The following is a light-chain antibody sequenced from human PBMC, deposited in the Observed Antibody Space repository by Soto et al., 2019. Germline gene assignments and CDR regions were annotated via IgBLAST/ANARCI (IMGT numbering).Light chain of an antibody. CDR1: QSVSSN. CDR3: QHYTHWPRT. Sequence: ETVMTQSPATLSVSPGERATLSCRASQSVSSNLTWYQQKPGQAPRPLIYGASTRATGNPASFSGIGSGTVFTLTIRSLQSEDFAVYYCQHYTHWPRTFGQGTKVDVK. J-gene: IGKJ1*01. V-gene: IGKV3-15*01. CDR2: GAS.